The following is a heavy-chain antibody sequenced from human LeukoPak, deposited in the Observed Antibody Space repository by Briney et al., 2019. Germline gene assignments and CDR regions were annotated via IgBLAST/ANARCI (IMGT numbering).Heavy chain of an antibody. CDR2: INHSGST. CDR3: ARGFRRVDY. Sequence: SETLSLTCAVYGGSFSGYYWSWIRQPPGKGLEWIEEINHSGSTNYNPSLKSRVTISVDTSKNQFSLKLSSVTAADTAVYYCARGFRRVDYWGQGTLVTVSS. V-gene: IGHV4-34*01. CDR1: GGSFSGYY. J-gene: IGHJ4*02.